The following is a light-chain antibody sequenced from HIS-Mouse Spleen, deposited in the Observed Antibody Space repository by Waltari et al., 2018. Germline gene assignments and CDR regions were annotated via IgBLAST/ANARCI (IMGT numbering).Light chain of an antibody. V-gene: IGKV1-39*01. CDR1: QSISSY. J-gene: IGKJ1*01. CDR2: AAS. CDR3: QQSYGWT. Sequence: DIQMTQSPSSLSASVGDRVTITCRASQSISSYLNWYQQKPGKAPKLLIYAASSLQSGVPSRFSGSGSGTDFTLTISSLQPEDFATYYCQQSYGWTFGQGTKVEIK.